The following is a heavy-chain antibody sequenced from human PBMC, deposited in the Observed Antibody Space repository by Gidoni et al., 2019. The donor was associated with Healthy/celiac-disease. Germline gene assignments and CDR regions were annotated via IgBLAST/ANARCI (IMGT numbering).Heavy chain of an antibody. CDR1: GYTFTSYA. V-gene: IGHV1-3*01. Sequence: QVQLVQSGAEVKKPGASVKVSCKASGYTFTSYAMPWVRQAPGQRLEWMGCINAGNGNTKYSQKVQGSVPMTRYTSASTAYMELSSLRSEDTAVYYCARDPRGKYSSSPDNYYYGMDVWGQGTTVTVSS. D-gene: IGHD6-6*01. J-gene: IGHJ6*02. CDR3: ARDPRGKYSSSPDNYYYGMDV. CDR2: INAGNGNT.